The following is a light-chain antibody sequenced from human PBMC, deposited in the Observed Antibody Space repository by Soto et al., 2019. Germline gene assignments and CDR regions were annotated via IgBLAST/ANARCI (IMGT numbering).Light chain of an antibody. CDR3: QLSFGITWT. CDR1: QSISTY. V-gene: IGKV1-39*01. Sequence: DVRMTQSPSSLSASVGDSVTITCRASQSISTYLNWYQQKPGRAPKVVIYAASNLQSGVPSRFSGSGSGTDFTLTIRGLQPGDSATYFCQLSFGITWTFGQGTKVEIK. J-gene: IGKJ1*01. CDR2: AAS.